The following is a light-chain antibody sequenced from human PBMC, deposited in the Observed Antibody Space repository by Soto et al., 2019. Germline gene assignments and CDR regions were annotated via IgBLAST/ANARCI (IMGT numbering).Light chain of an antibody. J-gene: IGLJ2*01. V-gene: IGLV1-44*01. CDR1: SSNIGSNN. Sequence: QSVLTQTPSASGTPGQRVNISCSGSSSNIGSNNVNWYQQLPGTAPKLVIYSNNQRPSGVPDRFSGSKSGTSGSLAIGGLQSEDEADYYCEAWDDSLNGVVFGGGTKLTVL. CDR3: EAWDDSLNGVV. CDR2: SNN.